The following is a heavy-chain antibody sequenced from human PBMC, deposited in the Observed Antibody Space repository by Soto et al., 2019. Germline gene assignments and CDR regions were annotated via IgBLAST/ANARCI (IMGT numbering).Heavy chain of an antibody. CDR1: GGSISSYY. Sequence: QVQLQESGPGLVKPSETLSLTCTVSGGSISSYYWSWIRQPPGKGLEWIGYIYYSGSTNYNPSLKSRVNIAVDTSKNQFSLKLSSVTAADTAVYYCARDELGTYGMDVWGQGTTVTVSS. D-gene: IGHD1-7*01. J-gene: IGHJ6*02. V-gene: IGHV4-59*01. CDR3: ARDELGTYGMDV. CDR2: IYYSGST.